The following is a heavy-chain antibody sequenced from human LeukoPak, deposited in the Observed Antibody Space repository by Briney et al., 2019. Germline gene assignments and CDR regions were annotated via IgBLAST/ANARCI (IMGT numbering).Heavy chain of an antibody. V-gene: IGHV3-23*01. CDR3: APYCSGGSCYGVDY. Sequence: PGGSLRLSCAASGFTFSSYAMSWVRQAPGKGLEWVSAISGSGGSTYYADSVKGRFTISSDNSKNTLYLQMNSLRAEDTAVYYCAPYCSGGSCYGVDYWGQGTLVTVSS. CDR2: ISGSGGST. D-gene: IGHD2-15*01. CDR1: GFTFSSYA. J-gene: IGHJ4*02.